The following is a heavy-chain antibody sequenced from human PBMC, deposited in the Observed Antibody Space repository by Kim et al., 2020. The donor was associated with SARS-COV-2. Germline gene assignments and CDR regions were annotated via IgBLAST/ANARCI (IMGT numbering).Heavy chain of an antibody. V-gene: IGHV3-49*03. J-gene: IGHJ6*02. D-gene: IGHD1-26*01. CDR2: IRSKAYGGTT. CDR1: GFTFGDYA. CDR3: TKSGSYYYYYGMDV. Sequence: GGSLRLSCTASGFTFGDYAMSWFRQAPGKGLEWVGCIRSKAYGGTTEYAAYVKGRFTISRDDSKSIAYLQMNSLKTEDTAVYYCTKSGSYYYYYGMDVWGQGTTVTVSS.